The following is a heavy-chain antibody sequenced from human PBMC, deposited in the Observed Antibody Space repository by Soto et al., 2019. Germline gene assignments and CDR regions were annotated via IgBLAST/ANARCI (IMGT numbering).Heavy chain of an antibody. J-gene: IGHJ4*02. Sequence: QVQLVESGGGVVQPGRSLRLSCVASGFTFSTYGMHWVRQAPGKGLEWVAVIWYDGSNKYYADSVKGRFTISRDNSKDMLYLQMNSPRAEDTAVYYCARAVGPFNYWGQGTLVTVSS. V-gene: IGHV3-33*01. D-gene: IGHD3-16*01. CDR1: GFTFSTYG. CDR2: IWYDGSNK. CDR3: ARAVGPFNY.